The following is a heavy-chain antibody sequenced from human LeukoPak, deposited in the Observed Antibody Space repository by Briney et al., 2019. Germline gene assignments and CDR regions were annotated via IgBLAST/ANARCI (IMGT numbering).Heavy chain of an antibody. D-gene: IGHD3-10*01. J-gene: IGHJ4*02. Sequence: PSETLSLTCTVSGGSISRSSYYWGWIRQPPGKGLEWIGSIYYSGSTYYNPSLKSRVTISVDTSKNQFSLKLSSVTAADTAVYYCARPVPDSGSYAYWGQRTLVTVSS. CDR3: ARPVPDSGSYAY. CDR1: GGSISRSSYY. V-gene: IGHV4-39*01. CDR2: IYYSGST.